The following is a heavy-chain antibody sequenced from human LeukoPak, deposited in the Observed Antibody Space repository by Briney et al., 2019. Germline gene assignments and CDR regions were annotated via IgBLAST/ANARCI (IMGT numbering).Heavy chain of an antibody. CDR3: AREAVPGGRGDTFDI. V-gene: IGHV3-48*03. Sequence: PGGSLRLSCAASGFTFSSFEMNWVRQAPGKGLEWVSYISGSGTNIYYADSVKSRFTISRDNAKNSLSLQMNSLRAEDTAIYYCAREAVPGGRGDTFDIWGQGTMVTVSS. D-gene: IGHD6-19*01. J-gene: IGHJ3*02. CDR2: ISGSGTNI. CDR1: GFTFSSFE.